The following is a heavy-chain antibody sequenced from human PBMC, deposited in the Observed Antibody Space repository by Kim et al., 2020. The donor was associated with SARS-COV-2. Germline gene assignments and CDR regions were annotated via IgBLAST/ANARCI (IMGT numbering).Heavy chain of an antibody. V-gene: IGHV1-69*13. CDR1: GGTFSSYA. Sequence: SVKVSCKASGGTFSSYAISWVRQAPGQGLEWMGGIIPIFGTANYAQKFQGRVTITADESTSTAYMELSSLRSEDTAVYYCAKLAGDLSGDYYYYYMDVWGKGTTVTVSS. D-gene: IGHD6-19*01. J-gene: IGHJ6*03. CDR2: IIPIFGTA. CDR3: AKLAGDLSGDYYYYYMDV.